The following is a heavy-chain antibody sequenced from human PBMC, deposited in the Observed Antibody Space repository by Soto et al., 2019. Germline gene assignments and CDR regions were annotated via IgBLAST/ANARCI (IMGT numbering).Heavy chain of an antibody. V-gene: IGHV4-61*01. D-gene: IGHD2-15*01. CDR1: GGSVSSGSHY. CDR3: GRDRSDTSYSFDAFDI. CDR2: ILHTGDT. J-gene: IGHJ3*02. Sequence: PSETLSLTSTVSGGSVSSGSHYWSWIRQPPGKGLEWIPYILHTGDTNYNPPLKGRVWISLDMSKNQFSLRLDSVTAADTAVYYCGRDRSDTSYSFDAFDIWGQGRMVTVSS.